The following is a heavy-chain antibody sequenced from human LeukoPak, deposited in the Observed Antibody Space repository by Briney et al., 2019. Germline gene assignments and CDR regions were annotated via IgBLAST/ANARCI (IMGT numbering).Heavy chain of an antibody. V-gene: IGHV1-69*13. D-gene: IGHD5-24*01. CDR1: GGTFSSYA. CDR3: ARVEMATRPIDY. Sequence: GASVKVSCKASGGTFSSYAISWVRQAPGQGLEWMGGIIPIFGTANYAQKFQGRVTITADESTSTAYMELRSLRSDDTAVYYCARVEMATRPIDYWGQGTLVTVSS. J-gene: IGHJ4*02. CDR2: IIPIFGTA.